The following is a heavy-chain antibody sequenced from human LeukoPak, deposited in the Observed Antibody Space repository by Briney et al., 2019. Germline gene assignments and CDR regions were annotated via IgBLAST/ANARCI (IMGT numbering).Heavy chain of an antibody. V-gene: IGHV4-34*01. CDR1: GGSFSGYY. CDR3: ARHEESSGYPASFDY. J-gene: IGHJ4*02. CDR2: INHSGST. Sequence: SETLSLTCAVYGGSFSGYYWSWIRQPPGKGLEWIGEINHSGSTDYNSSLKSRVTISVDTSKNQFSLKLSSVTAADTAVYYCARHEESSGYPASFDYWGQGTLVTVSS. D-gene: IGHD3-22*01.